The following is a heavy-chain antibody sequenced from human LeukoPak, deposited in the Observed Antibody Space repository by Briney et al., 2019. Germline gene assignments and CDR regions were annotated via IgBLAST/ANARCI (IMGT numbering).Heavy chain of an antibody. Sequence: GGSLRLSCAASGFTFSSYAMHWVRQAPGKGLEWVAVISYDGSNKYYADSVKGRFTISGDNSKNTLYLQMNSLRAEDTAVYYCARDPGVGAIDYWGQGTLVTVSS. CDR1: GFTFSSYA. J-gene: IGHJ4*02. CDR2: ISYDGSNK. V-gene: IGHV3-30*04. D-gene: IGHD1-26*01. CDR3: ARDPGVGAIDY.